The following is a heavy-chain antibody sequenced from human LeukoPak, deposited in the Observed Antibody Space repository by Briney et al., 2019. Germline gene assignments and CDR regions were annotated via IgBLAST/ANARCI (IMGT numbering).Heavy chain of an antibody. J-gene: IGHJ4*02. CDR2: ISSNGGST. CDR3: ARARPPLYFDY. Sequence: GGSLRLSCAASGFTFSSYAMHWVRQAPGKGLEYVSAISSNGGSTYYANSVKGRFTISRVNSKNTLYLQMGSLRAEDMAVYYCARARPPLYFDYWGQGTLVTVSS. V-gene: IGHV3-64*01. CDR1: GFTFSSYA.